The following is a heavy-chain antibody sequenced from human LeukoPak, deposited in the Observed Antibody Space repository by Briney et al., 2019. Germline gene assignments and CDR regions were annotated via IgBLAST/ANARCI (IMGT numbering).Heavy chain of an antibody. CDR2: IYTSGST. D-gene: IGHD3-10*01. CDR3: ATTGRYYGSGSESTDY. V-gene: IGHV4-4*07. Sequence: SETLSLTCTVSGGSISSYYWSWIRQPAGKGLEWIGRIYTSGSTNYNPSLKSRVTMSVDTSKNQFSLKLSSVTAADTAVYYCATTGRYYGSGSESTDYRGQGTLVTVSS. CDR1: GGSISSYY. J-gene: IGHJ4*02.